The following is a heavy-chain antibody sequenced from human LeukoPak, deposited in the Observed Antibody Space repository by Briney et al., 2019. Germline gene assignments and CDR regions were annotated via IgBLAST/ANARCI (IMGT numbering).Heavy chain of an antibody. CDR1: RCTFRSYA. V-gene: IGHV3-23*01. CDR2: ISGSAGST. CDR3: AKELPPSSGWYYFNC. D-gene: IGHD6-19*01. J-gene: IGHJ4*02. Sequence: AGALPLSCAASRCTFRSYAMRWLRQPPAKGRDWVSAISGSAGSTYYAGTVKDRFTTSRDNSKNTLSLQINSLRAEDTAVYYWAKELPPSSGWYYFNCWGQGTLVTVSS.